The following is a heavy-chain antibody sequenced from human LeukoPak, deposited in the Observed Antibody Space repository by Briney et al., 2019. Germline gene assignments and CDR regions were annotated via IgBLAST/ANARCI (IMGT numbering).Heavy chain of an antibody. Sequence: SETLSLTCTVSGGSINNYYWSWIRQPPGKGLEWIGYIHYSGSTNYNPSLRSRVTISVDMSKKQFSLKLRPVTAADTAVYYCARTEESGYSYDYFGYYYYMDVWGKGTTVTVSS. V-gene: IGHV4-59*01. J-gene: IGHJ6*03. CDR3: ARTEESGYSYDYFGYYYYMDV. D-gene: IGHD5-18*01. CDR1: GGSINNYY. CDR2: IHYSGST.